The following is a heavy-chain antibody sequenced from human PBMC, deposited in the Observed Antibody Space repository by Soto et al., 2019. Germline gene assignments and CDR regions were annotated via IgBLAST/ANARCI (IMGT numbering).Heavy chain of an antibody. CDR1: GFTFSNYG. D-gene: IGHD1-1*01. CDR3: AKDLLIQTVTTPGI. CDR2: ISYHGSDK. J-gene: IGHJ2*01. Sequence: QVQVVESGGGVVRPGRSLRLSCAASGFTFSNYGMHWVRQAPGKGLEWVAVISYHGSDKYYADSVKGRFTISRDNSKNALYLRLNSLRAEDTAGYYCAKDLLIQTVTTPGIWGRGTLVTVSS. V-gene: IGHV3-30*18.